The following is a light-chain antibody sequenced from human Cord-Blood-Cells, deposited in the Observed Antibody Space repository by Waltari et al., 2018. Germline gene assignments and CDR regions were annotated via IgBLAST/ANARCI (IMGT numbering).Light chain of an antibody. Sequence: AIRMTQSPSSLSASTGDRVTITCRASQGISSYLAWYQQKPGKAPKLLIYAASTLQSGVPSRFSGSGSGTDFTLTISSLQSEDVATYYCQQYYSYARTFGQGTKVEIK. J-gene: IGKJ1*01. CDR1: QGISSY. CDR3: QQYYSYART. V-gene: IGKV1-8*01. CDR2: AAS.